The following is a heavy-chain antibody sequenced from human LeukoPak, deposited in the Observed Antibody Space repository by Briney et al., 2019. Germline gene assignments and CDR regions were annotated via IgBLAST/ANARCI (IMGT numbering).Heavy chain of an antibody. V-gene: IGHV1-69*04. CDR1: GGTFSSYA. Sequence: ASVKVSCKASGGTFSSYAISWVRQAPGQGLEWMGRIIPILGIANYAQKFQGRVTITADKSTSTAYMELSSLRSEDTAVYYCARGTSLTIFGVAIDYYYYYGMDVWGQGTTVTVSS. D-gene: IGHD3-3*01. CDR2: IIPILGIA. CDR3: ARGTSLTIFGVAIDYYYYYGMDV. J-gene: IGHJ6*02.